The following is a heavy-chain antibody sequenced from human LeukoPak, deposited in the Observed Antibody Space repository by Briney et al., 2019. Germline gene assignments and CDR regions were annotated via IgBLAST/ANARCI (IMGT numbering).Heavy chain of an antibody. CDR3: ARLFEYSSDTSYYYYYYMYV. Sequence: ASVKVSCKASGYTFTGYYMHWVRQAPGQGLEWMGWINPNSGGTNYAQKFQGRVTMTRDTSTSTAYMELSRLRSDDTAVYYCARLFEYSSDTSYYYYYYMYVWGKGTTVTVSS. V-gene: IGHV1-2*02. CDR1: GYTFTGYY. D-gene: IGHD6-6*01. J-gene: IGHJ6*03. CDR2: INPNSGGT.